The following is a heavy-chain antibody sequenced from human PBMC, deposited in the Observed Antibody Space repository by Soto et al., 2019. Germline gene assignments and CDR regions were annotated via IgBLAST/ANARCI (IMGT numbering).Heavy chain of an antibody. CDR1: GYTFTSYG. V-gene: IGHV1-18*01. J-gene: IGHJ4*02. CDR3: ARDMGRSRFVVVPAAMYDY. CDR2: ISAYNGNT. D-gene: IGHD2-2*01. Sequence: ASVKVSCKASGYTFTSYGISWVRQAPGQGLEWMGWISAYNGNTNYAQKLQGRVTMTTDTSTSTAYMELRSLRSDDTAVYYCARDMGRSRFVVVPAAMYDYWGQGTLVTVSS.